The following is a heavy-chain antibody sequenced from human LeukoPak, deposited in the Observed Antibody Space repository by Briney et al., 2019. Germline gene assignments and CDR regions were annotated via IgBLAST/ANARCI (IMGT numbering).Heavy chain of an antibody. D-gene: IGHD3-10*01. V-gene: IGHV3-23*01. CDR3: AKDPILWSGELLYDWFDP. Sequence: GGTLRLSCVASEFTFSSYAMSWVRQAPGKGLEWVSGISGSGGTKYYADSVRGRFTISRDNSKNTLYLQMNSLRAEDTAVYYCAKDPILWSGELLYDWFDPWGQGTLVTVSS. J-gene: IGHJ5*02. CDR2: ISGSGGTK. CDR1: EFTFSSYA.